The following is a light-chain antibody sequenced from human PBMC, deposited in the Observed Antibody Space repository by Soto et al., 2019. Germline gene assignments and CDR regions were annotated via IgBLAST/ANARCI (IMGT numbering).Light chain of an antibody. Sequence: QCVLTQPPSACGTPGQRVTISCSRGSSNIGINTVNWYQQLPGTAPKVLIYTDNERPSGVPDRFSGSKSGTSASLAINGLQSGDEADYYCGAWDESLNGYVFGTGTKLTV. CDR2: TDN. J-gene: IGLJ1*01. V-gene: IGLV1-44*01. CDR1: SSNIGINT. CDR3: GAWDESLNGYV.